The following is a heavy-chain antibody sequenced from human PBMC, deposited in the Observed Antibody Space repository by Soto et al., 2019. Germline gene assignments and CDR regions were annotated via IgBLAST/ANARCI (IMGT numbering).Heavy chain of an antibody. CDR1: GGTFSSYT. CDR2: IIPILGIA. Sequence: QVQLVQSGAEVKKPGSSVKVSCKASGGTFSSYTISWVRQAPGQGLEWMGRIIPILGIANYAQKFQGRVTITADKSTSTAYMELSSLRSEDTAVYYCARGTEQGERSTPGEPWGQGTLVTVSS. D-gene: IGHD3-16*01. CDR3: ARGTEQGERSTPGEP. V-gene: IGHV1-69*02. J-gene: IGHJ5*02.